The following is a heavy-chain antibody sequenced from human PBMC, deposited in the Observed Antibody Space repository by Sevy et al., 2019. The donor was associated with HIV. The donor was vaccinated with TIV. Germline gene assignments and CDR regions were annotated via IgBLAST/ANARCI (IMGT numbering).Heavy chain of an antibody. D-gene: IGHD3-16*01. V-gene: IGHV6-1*01. CDR2: TYHRSRWSY. Sequence: KQSQTLSLTCVISGDSVSSNTAAWNWIRQSPSRGLEWLGRTYHRSRWSYDYAVSLKSRITISSDTSKNLFSLQLDSVTPEDTAVDYCSRGGGVGDVWGQGTLVTVSS. CDR3: SRGGGVGDV. CDR1: GDSVSSNTAA. J-gene: IGHJ4*02.